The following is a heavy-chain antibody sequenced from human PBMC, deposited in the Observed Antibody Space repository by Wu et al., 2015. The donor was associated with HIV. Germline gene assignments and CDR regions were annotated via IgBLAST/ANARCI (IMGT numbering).Heavy chain of an antibody. Sequence: QVQLVQSGADVKKPGASMKVSCKASGGTFSSYAISWVRQAPGQGLEWMGGIIPIFGTANYAQKFQGRVTITADESTSTAYMELSSLRSEDTAVYYCASGGNIVVVPAAMSLDYWGQGTLVTVSS. D-gene: IGHD2-2*01. V-gene: IGHV1-69*01. CDR3: ASGGNIVVVPAAMSLDY. CDR1: GGTFSSYA. J-gene: IGHJ4*02. CDR2: IIPIFGTA.